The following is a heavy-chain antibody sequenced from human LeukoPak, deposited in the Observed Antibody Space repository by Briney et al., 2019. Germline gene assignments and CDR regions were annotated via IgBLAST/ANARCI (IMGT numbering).Heavy chain of an antibody. D-gene: IGHD1-26*01. CDR1: GFTFSSYS. V-gene: IGHV3-21*06. CDR3: ARESGSYPHFDN. J-gene: IGHJ4*02. Sequence: GGSLRLSCAASGFTFSSYSMNWVRQAPGKGLEWVSSISSSSSYIYYADSVKGRFTISRDNAKNSLYLQMNSLRVEDTAVYYCARESGSYPHFDNWGQGTLVTVSS. CDR2: ISSSSSYI.